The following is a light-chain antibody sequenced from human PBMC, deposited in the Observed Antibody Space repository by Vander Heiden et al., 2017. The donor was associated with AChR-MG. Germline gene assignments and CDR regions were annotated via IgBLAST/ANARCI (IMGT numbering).Light chain of an antibody. CDR1: QSVSSY. J-gene: IGKJ4*01. CDR2: DAS. CDR3: QQRSNWGLT. V-gene: IGKV3-11*01. Sequence: EIVLTQSPAPLSLSPGERATLSCRASQSVSSYLAWYQQKPGQAPRLLIYDASNRATGVPARFSGSGSGTDFTLTISSLEPEDFAVYYCQQRSNWGLTFGGGTKVEIK.